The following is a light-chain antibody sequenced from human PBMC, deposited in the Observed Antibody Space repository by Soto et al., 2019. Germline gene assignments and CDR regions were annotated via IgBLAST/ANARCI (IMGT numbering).Light chain of an antibody. CDR1: QSISSW. J-gene: IGKJ2*01. V-gene: IGKV1-5*01. CDR2: DAS. CDR3: QQYNSYPYT. Sequence: DIQMTQSPSTLSAAVGDRVTITCRASQSISSWLAWYQQKPGKAPKLLIYDASTLESGVPSRFSGSGSGTEFTLTISSLQPDDFATSFCQQYNSYPYTFGQGTKLAIK.